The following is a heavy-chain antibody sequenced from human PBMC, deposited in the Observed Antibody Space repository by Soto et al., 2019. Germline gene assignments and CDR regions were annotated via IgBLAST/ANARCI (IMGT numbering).Heavy chain of an antibody. CDR2: IWYDGSNK. CDR3: AREGDIAAYGMDV. CDR1: GFTFSSYG. Sequence: PGGSLRLSCAASGFTFSSYGMHWVRQAPGKGLEWVAVIWYDGSNKYYADSVKGRFTISRDNSKNTLYLQMNSPRAEDTAVYYCAREGDIAAYGMDVWGQGTTVTVSS. D-gene: IGHD6-13*01. V-gene: IGHV3-33*01. J-gene: IGHJ6*02.